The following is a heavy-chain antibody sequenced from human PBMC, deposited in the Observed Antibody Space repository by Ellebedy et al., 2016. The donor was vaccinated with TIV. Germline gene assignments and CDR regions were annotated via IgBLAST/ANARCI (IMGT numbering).Heavy chain of an antibody. CDR2: MNPNSGNT. D-gene: IGHD6-6*01. Sequence: AASVKVSCKASGGTFSSYAISWVRQAPGQGLEWMGWMNPNSGNTGYAQKFQGRVTMTRNTSISTAYMELSSLRSEDTAVYYCARVSSDSINYDYWGQGTLVTVSS. CDR3: ARVSSDSINYDY. CDR1: GGTFSSYA. J-gene: IGHJ4*02. V-gene: IGHV1-8*02.